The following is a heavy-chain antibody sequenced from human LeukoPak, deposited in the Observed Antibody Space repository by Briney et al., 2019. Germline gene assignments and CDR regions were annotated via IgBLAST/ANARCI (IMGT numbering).Heavy chain of an antibody. Sequence: SETLSLTCTVSGGSISSYYWSWIRQSAGKGLGYIGRIYTSGSTNYNPSLKSRVTMSVDTSKNQFSLKLSSVTAADTAVYYCARGKIVVVPAAVDHWYFDLWGRGTLVTVSS. V-gene: IGHV4-4*07. J-gene: IGHJ2*01. CDR1: GGSISSYY. CDR2: IYTSGST. CDR3: ARGKIVVVPAAVDHWYFDL. D-gene: IGHD2-2*01.